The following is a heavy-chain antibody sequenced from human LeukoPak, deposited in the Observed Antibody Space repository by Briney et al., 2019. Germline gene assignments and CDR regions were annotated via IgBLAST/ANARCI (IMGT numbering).Heavy chain of an antibody. CDR2: INWNGGST. Sequence: GGSLRLSCAASGFTFDDYGMSWVRQAPGKGLEWVSGINWNGGSTGYADSVKGRFTISRDNAKNSLYLQMNSLRAEDTALYHCARGKYSSSWYVERSNYYYMDVWGKGTTVTVSS. CDR3: ARGKYSSSWYVERSNYYYMDV. V-gene: IGHV3-20*01. J-gene: IGHJ6*03. CDR1: GFTFDDYG. D-gene: IGHD6-13*01.